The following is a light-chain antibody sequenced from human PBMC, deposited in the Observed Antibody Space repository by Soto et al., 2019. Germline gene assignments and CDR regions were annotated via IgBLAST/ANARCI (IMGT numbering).Light chain of an antibody. CDR2: YDN. CDR3: QVWDTSSDHYV. Sequence: SYELTKPPSESVAPGETASISCGGDRIGRKSVHWYQQKPGQAPVLVMYYDNDRPSEIPERFSGFNSGNTATLDISGVEAGDEADYYCQVWDTSSDHYVFGPGTKLTVL. CDR1: RIGRKS. J-gene: IGLJ1*01. V-gene: IGLV3-21*04.